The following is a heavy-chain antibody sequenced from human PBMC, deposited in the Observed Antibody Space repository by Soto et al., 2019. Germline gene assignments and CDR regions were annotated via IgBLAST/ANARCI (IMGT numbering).Heavy chain of an antibody. CDR1: GGSISSGGYS. J-gene: IGHJ6*02. D-gene: IGHD5-12*01. CDR2: TYHSGST. CDR3: ARRRGFPYYYGMDV. Sequence: PSETLSLTCAVSGGSISSGGYSRSWIRQPPEKGLEWIGYTYHSGSTHYNPSLKSRDTISVDRSKNQFSLKLSSVTAADTAVYYCARRRGFPYYYGMDVWGQGTTVT. V-gene: IGHV4-30-2*01.